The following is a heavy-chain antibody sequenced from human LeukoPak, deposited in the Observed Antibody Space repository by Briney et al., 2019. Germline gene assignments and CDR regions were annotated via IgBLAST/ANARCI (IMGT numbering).Heavy chain of an antibody. Sequence: GGSLRLSCAVSGFNVRDNHMYWVRQAPGKGLEWVSVIYNGDGTDYAAFVKGRFTISRDNSQNTVSLQMDSLGVEDTGVYFCVRNLRYCSDGICSPWGQGTLVTVSS. CDR2: IYNGDGT. CDR3: VRNLRYCSDGICSP. V-gene: IGHV3-66*01. CDR1: GFNVRDNH. D-gene: IGHD2-15*01. J-gene: IGHJ5*02.